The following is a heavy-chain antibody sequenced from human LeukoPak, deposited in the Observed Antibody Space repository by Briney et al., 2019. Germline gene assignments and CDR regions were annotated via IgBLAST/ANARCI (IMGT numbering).Heavy chain of an antibody. D-gene: IGHD3-10*01. Sequence: ASVKVSCKASGYSLTSYGISWVRQAPGQGLEWMGPIGPYNGNTNYAQNLQGRVTMTTDTSTSTAYMGLRSLRSDDTAVYYCARALYYGSGNFFDYWAQGTLVTVSS. CDR3: ARALYYGSGNFFDY. CDR1: GYSLTSYG. V-gene: IGHV1-18*04. J-gene: IGHJ4*02. CDR2: IGPYNGNT.